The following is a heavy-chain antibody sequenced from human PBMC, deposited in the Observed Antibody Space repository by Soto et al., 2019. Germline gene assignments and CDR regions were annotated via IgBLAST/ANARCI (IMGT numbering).Heavy chain of an antibody. CDR1: GYTFTGYY. CDR2: INPNSGGT. CDR3: ARAVDDIVVVVAARESAFDI. J-gene: IGHJ3*02. Sequence: ASVKVSCKASGYTFTGYYMHWVRQAPGQGLEWMGWINPNSGGTNYAQKFQGWVTMTRDTSISTAYMELSRLRSDDTAVYYCARAVDDIVVVVAARESAFDIWGQGTMVTVSS. D-gene: IGHD2-15*01. V-gene: IGHV1-2*04.